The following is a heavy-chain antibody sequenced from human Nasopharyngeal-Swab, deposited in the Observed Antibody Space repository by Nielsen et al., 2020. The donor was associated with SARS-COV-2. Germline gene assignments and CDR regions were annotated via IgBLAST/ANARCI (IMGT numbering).Heavy chain of an antibody. J-gene: IGHJ4*02. CDR1: GFTFSDYY. Sequence: GESLKISCAASGFTFSDYYMSWIRQAPGKGLEWASYISSSGSTIYYADSVKGRFTISRDNAKNSLYLQMNSLRAEDTAVYYCARDIVGATPNFDYWGQGTLVTVSS. CDR2: ISSSGSTI. V-gene: IGHV3-11*04. D-gene: IGHD1-26*01. CDR3: ARDIVGATPNFDY.